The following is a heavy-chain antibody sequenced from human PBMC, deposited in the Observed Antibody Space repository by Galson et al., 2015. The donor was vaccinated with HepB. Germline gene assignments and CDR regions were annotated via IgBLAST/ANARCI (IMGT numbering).Heavy chain of an antibody. CDR3: ASPRKNVVVVPAANWYFDL. Sequence: SLRLSCAASGFSLSDYPMSWVRQAPGKGPEWVSALSGSGVDTYYADSVKGRVTISRDDSKNTVYLQLSSLRPDDTAIYYCASPRKNVVVVPAANWYFDLWGRGTLVTVSS. CDR1: GFSLSDYP. CDR2: LSGSGVDT. V-gene: IGHV3-23*01. J-gene: IGHJ2*01. D-gene: IGHD2-2*01.